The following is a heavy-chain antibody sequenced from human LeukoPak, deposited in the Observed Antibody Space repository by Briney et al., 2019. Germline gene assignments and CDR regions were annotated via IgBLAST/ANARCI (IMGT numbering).Heavy chain of an antibody. CDR3: ARDERKYGIATISSAFDI. CDR1: GFTFSRYS. D-gene: IGHD5-12*01. V-gene: IGHV3-21*01. Sequence: GGSLRLSCAASGFTFSRYSMNWVRQAPGKGLEWVSSISSSYIYYADSVKGRFTIARDNAKNSLYLQMNSLRAEDTAVYYCARDERKYGIATISSAFDIWGQGTMVTVSS. J-gene: IGHJ3*02. CDR2: ISSSYI.